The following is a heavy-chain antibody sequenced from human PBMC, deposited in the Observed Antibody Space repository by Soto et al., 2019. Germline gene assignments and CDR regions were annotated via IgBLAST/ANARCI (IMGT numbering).Heavy chain of an antibody. J-gene: IGHJ4*02. D-gene: IGHD5-12*01. V-gene: IGHV4-34*01. CDR3: ATGGKATTFDY. CDR2: INHSGST. Sequence: SETLSLTCAVYGGSFSGYYWSWIRQPPGKGLEWIGEINHSGSTNYNPSLKSRVTISVDTSKNQFSLKLSSVTAADTAVYYCATGGKATTFDYWGQRTLVTVSS. CDR1: GGSFSGYY.